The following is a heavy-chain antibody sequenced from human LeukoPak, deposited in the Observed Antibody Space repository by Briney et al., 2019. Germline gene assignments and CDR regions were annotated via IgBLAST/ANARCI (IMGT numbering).Heavy chain of an antibody. V-gene: IGHV3-74*01. CDR2: INGDGSNV. CDR3: ARTEMTTPTFDY. Sequence: GGSLRLSCAASGFIFSNYYMHWVRQAPGKGLVWVSHINGDGSNVNYADSVKGRFTISRDNSKNTLYLQMGSLRAEDMAVYYCARTEMTTPTFDYWGQGTLVTVSS. CDR1: GFIFSNYY. D-gene: IGHD5-24*01. J-gene: IGHJ4*02.